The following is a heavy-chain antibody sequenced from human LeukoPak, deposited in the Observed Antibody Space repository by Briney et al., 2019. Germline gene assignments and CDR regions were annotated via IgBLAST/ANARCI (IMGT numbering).Heavy chain of an antibody. Sequence: NAGGSLRLSCAASGFTFSSYSMNWVRQAPGKGLEWVSSISSSSSYIYYADSVKGRFTISRDNAKNSLYLQMNSLRAEDTAVYYCARDAPEVPLRAPMDVWGQGTTVTVSS. J-gene: IGHJ6*02. D-gene: IGHD5-12*01. CDR1: GFTFSSYS. CDR3: ARDAPEVPLRAPMDV. CDR2: ISSSSSYI. V-gene: IGHV3-21*01.